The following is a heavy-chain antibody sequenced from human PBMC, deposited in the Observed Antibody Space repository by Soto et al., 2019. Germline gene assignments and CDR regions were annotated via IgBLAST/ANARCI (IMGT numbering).Heavy chain of an antibody. CDR2: IIPIFGTA. CDR1: GGTFSSDA. D-gene: IGHD6-6*01. V-gene: IGHV1-69*13. CDR3: ARGLTHSSSSLPYYYGMDV. Sequence: SVKVSCKASGGTFSSDAISGVRQAPGQGLEWMGGIIPIFGTANYAQKFQGRVTITADESTSTAYMELSSLRSEDTAVYYCARGLTHSSSSLPYYYGMDVWGQGTTVTVSS. J-gene: IGHJ6*02.